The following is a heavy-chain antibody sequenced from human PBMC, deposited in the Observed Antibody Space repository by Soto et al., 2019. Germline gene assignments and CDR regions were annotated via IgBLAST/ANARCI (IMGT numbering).Heavy chain of an antibody. CDR2: IIPIFGTA. CDR3: ARAGEYSSSSDYYYGMEV. Sequence: SVKVSCKASGGTFSSYAISWVRQAPGQGLEWMGGIIPIFGTANYAQKFQGRVTITADESTSTAYMELSSLRSEDTAVYYCARAGEYSSSSDYYYGMEVWGRGTTVAVSS. CDR1: GGTFSSYA. J-gene: IGHJ6*01. D-gene: IGHD6-6*01. V-gene: IGHV1-69*13.